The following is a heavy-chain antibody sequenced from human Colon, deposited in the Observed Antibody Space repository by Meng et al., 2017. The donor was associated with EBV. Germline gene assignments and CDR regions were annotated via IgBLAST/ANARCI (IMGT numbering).Heavy chain of an antibody. V-gene: IGHV4-4*02. D-gene: IGHD1-26*01. CDR3: ARVNQDVWELLAS. CDR2: IADSQST. Sequence: SLTYSRLGVSICSKIRWTWVNQAVRKGLEWFRDIADSQSTNYNPSLIRRISISLDKSKNHFSLKVNSVTAADTAVYYCARVNQDVWELLASWGQGALVTVSS. CDR1: GVSICSKIR. J-gene: IGHJ5*01.